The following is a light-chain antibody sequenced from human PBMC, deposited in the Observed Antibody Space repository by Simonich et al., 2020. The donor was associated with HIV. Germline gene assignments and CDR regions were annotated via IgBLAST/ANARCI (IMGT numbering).Light chain of an antibody. CDR3: QQYNNWPLYT. CDR2: GAS. V-gene: IGKV3-15*01. J-gene: IGKJ2*01. Sequence: EIVMTQSPATLSVSPGERATLPCRATQSVSSNLAWYQQKPGLAPRLLIYGASTRATGIPAKFSGSGSGTEFTLTISSMQSEDFAVYYCQQYNNWPLYTFGQGTKLEIK. CDR1: QSVSSN.